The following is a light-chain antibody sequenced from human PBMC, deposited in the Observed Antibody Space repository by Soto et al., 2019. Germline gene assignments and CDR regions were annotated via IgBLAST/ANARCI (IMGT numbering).Light chain of an antibody. CDR2: LNSDGSH. CDR1: SGHSSYA. CDR3: QTWGTGIPWV. V-gene: IGLV4-69*01. Sequence: QPVLTQSPSASASLGASVKLTCTPSSGHSSYAIAWHQQQPEKGPRYLMKLNSDGSHSKGDGIPDRFSGSSSGAERYLTISSLQSEDEADYYCQTWGTGIPWVFGGGTELTVL. J-gene: IGLJ3*02.